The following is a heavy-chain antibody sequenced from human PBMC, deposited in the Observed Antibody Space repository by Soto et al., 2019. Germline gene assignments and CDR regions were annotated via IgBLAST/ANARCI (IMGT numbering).Heavy chain of an antibody. CDR2: IYWDGDR. J-gene: IGHJ5*02. CDR3: AHRRNTYYDILTGYSKNWFDP. V-gene: IGHV2-5*02. D-gene: IGHD3-9*01. Sequence: GSGATLVNPTQTLTLACTFSGFSLTTGGMGVGWIRQPPGKAPEWLALIYWDGDRCYSPSLKSRLTITKDTSKNQVVLTMTNMDPVDTATYYCAHRRNTYYDILTGYSKNWFDPWGQGTLVTVSS. CDR1: GFSLTTGGMG.